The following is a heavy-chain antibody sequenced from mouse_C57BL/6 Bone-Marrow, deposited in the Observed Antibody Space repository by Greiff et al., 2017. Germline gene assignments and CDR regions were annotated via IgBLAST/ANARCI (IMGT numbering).Heavy chain of an antibody. CDR3: RVVATDWYFDV. CDR1: GFNIKDYY. CDR2: IDPEDGDT. D-gene: IGHD1-1*01. V-gene: IGHV14-1*01. Sequence: EVQLQQSGAELVRPGASVKLSCTASGFNIKDYYMHWVKQRPEQGLEWIGRIDPEDGDTEYAPKFQGKATMTADTSSNTAYLQLSSLTSEDTAVYYCRVVATDWYFDVWGTGTTVTVSS. J-gene: IGHJ1*03.